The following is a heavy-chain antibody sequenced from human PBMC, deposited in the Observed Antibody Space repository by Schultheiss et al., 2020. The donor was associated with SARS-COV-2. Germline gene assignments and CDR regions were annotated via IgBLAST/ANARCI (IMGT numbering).Heavy chain of an antibody. J-gene: IGHJ6*02. V-gene: IGHV4-4*07. Sequence: SETLSLTCAVSGGSISSSNWWSWIRQPAGKGLEWIGRIYTSGSTNYNPSLKSRVTISVDTSKNQFSLKLSSVTAADTAVYYCAREDGDYVPTSTYYYGMDVWGQGTTVTVSS. CDR1: GGSISSSNW. CDR3: AREDGDYVPTSTYYYGMDV. CDR2: IYTSGST. D-gene: IGHD4-17*01.